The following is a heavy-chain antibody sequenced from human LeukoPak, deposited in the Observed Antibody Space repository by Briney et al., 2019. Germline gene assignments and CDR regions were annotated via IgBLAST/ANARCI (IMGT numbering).Heavy chain of an antibody. Sequence: ASVKVSCKASGYTFIGYYMHWVRQAPGQGLEWMGWINPNSGGTNYAQKFQGRVTMTRDTSISTAYMELSRLRSDDTAVYYCARVSRDGYNFDYWGQGTLVTVSS. V-gene: IGHV1-2*02. J-gene: IGHJ4*02. D-gene: IGHD5-24*01. CDR1: GYTFIGYY. CDR2: INPNSGGT. CDR3: ARVSRDGYNFDY.